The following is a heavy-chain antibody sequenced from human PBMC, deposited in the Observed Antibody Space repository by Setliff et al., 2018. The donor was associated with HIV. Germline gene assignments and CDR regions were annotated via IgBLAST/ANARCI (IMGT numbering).Heavy chain of an antibody. D-gene: IGHD6-19*01. V-gene: IGHV3-43D*04. J-gene: IGHJ4*02. CDR3: AKDSASVAGTSRRLISYPDY. Sequence: PGESLKISCAASGFTFDDYAMHWVRQAPGKGLECVSLISWDGGSTYYADSVKGRFTISRDNSKNSLYLQMNSLRAEDTALYYCAKDSASVAGTSRRLISYPDYWGQGRRSPSPQ. CDR2: ISWDGGST. CDR1: GFTFDDYA.